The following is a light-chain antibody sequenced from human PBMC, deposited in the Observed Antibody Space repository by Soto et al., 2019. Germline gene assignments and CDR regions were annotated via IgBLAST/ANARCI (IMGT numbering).Light chain of an antibody. V-gene: IGKV1-5*03. CDR2: KAS. CDR3: QQYNRFSQT. Sequence: DIQMTQSPSTLSASVGDRVTISCRASQSISNWLAWYQQKPGKAPNLLISKASSLESGVPSRFSGSGSGTEFTLTISRLQPDDFATYYCQQYNRFSQTFGQGTTLEIK. J-gene: IGKJ2*01. CDR1: QSISNW.